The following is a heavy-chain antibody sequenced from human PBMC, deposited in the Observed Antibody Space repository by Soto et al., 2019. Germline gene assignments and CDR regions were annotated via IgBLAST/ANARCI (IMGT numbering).Heavy chain of an antibody. CDR2: VFYTGFT. J-gene: IGHJ4*02. CDR1: GASISGSYYY. D-gene: IGHD1-20*01. CDR3: ATSQKGYNWNYFDH. Sequence: QLHLQESGPGLVKPSETLSLTCAVSGASISGSYYYWAWLRQSPGKGPEWIGSVFYTGFTSYNPSLESRVSVSGVTSKSQFSLKLSDVTAADTAVYYCATSQKGYNWNYFDHWGQGALVTVSS. V-gene: IGHV4-39*01.